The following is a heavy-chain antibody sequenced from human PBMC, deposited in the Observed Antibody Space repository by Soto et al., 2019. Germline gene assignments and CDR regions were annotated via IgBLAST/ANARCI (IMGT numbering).Heavy chain of an antibody. CDR3: ARGNVLRFLEWLSPDAFDI. Sequence: ASVKVSCKASGYTFTGYYMHWVRQAPGQGLEWMGWINPNSGGTNYAQKFQGRVTMTRDTSISTAYMELSRLRSDDTAVYYCARGNVLRFLEWLSPDAFDIWGQGTMVIVSS. V-gene: IGHV1-2*02. CDR2: INPNSGGT. D-gene: IGHD3-3*01. J-gene: IGHJ3*02. CDR1: GYTFTGYY.